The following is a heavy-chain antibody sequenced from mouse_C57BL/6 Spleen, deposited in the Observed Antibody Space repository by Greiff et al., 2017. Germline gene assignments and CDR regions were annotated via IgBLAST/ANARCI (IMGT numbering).Heavy chain of an antibody. CDR2: INPNNGGT. J-gene: IGHJ4*01. V-gene: IGHV1-26*01. CDR3: ATPTTVVVGDAMDY. CDR1: GYTFTDYY. Sequence: EVQLQQSGPELVKPGASVKISCKASGYTFTDYYMNWVKQSHGKSLEWIGAINPNNGGTSYNQKFKGKATLTVDKSSSTAYMELRSLTSEDSAVYYCATPTTVVVGDAMDYWGQGTSVTVSS. D-gene: IGHD1-1*01.